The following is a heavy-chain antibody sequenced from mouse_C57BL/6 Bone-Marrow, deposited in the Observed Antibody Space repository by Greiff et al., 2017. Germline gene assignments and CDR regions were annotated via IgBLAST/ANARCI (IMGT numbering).Heavy chain of an antibody. Sequence: VQLQQSGPELVKPGASVKLSCKASGYTFTSYWMHWVKQRPGQGLEWIGWVYPSTGSTKYNEKFKGKATLTVDTSSSTAYMGLPSLTSEDSAVYCCARDWFANWGQGTLVTVSA. J-gene: IGHJ3*01. CDR1: GYTFTSYW. CDR3: ARDWFAN. CDR2: VYPSTGST. V-gene: IGHV1-85*01.